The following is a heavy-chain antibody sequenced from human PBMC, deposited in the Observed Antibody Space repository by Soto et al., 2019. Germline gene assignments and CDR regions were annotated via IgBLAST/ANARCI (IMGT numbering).Heavy chain of an antibody. D-gene: IGHD6-6*01. CDR1: GFTFSNYW. CDR3: VGGSTSFEGWLDP. CDR2: IRSDGSDT. V-gene: IGHV3-74*01. J-gene: IGHJ5*01. Sequence: GGSLRLSCAASGFTFSNYWMNWVRQAPGKGLVWVSVIRSDGSDTRYADSVKGRFTISRDNAKNTLHLQMNSLTAEDTAVYYCVGGSTSFEGWLDPWGQGTLVTVSS.